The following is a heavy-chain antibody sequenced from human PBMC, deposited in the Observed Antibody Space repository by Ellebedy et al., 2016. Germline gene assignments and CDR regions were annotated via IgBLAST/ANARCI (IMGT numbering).Heavy chain of an antibody. CDR3: ARGLYFDSSEYHYWFDP. D-gene: IGHD3-22*01. CDR1: GDSIFNAGAY. CDR2: VYRTGST. J-gene: IGHJ5*02. V-gene: IGHV4-61*08. Sequence: SETLSLXXTVSGDSIFNAGAYWSWIRQPPGRALEWIGYVYRTGSTKLNPSLKSRVTMSVDTSKNQFSLKLSSVTAPDTAVYYCARGLYFDSSEYHYWFDPWGQGILVTVSS.